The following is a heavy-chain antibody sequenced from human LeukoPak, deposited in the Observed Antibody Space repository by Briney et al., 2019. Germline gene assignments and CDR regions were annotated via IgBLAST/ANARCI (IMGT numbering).Heavy chain of an antibody. V-gene: IGHV3-30*02. CDR3: AILIGAIVVGPAARPPFEYYFDY. CDR2: IRYDGSNK. Sequence: PGGSLRLSCAASGFTFSSYGMHWVRQAPGKGLEWVAFIRYDGSNKYYADSVKGRFTISRDNSKNTLYLQMNSLRAEDTAVYYCAILIGAIVVGPAARPPFEYYFDYWGQGTLVTVSS. D-gene: IGHD2-2*01. J-gene: IGHJ4*02. CDR1: GFTFSSYG.